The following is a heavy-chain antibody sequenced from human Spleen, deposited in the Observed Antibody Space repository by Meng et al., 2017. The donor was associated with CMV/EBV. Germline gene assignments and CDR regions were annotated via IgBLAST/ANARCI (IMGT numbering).Heavy chain of an antibody. Sequence: SFSSYYWSWIRQPAGKGLEWIGEINHSGSTNYNPSLKSRVTISRDTSKNQFSLKLSSVTAADTAVYYCARALGSYYDFWSNYYHFDYWGQGTLVTVSS. J-gene: IGHJ4*02. D-gene: IGHD3-3*01. V-gene: IGHV4-34*01. CDR2: INHSGST. CDR1: SFSSYY. CDR3: ARALGSYYDFWSNYYHFDY.